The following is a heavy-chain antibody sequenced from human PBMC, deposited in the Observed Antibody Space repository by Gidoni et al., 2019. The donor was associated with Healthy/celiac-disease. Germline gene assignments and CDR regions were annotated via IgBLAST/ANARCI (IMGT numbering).Heavy chain of an antibody. V-gene: IGHV3-23*01. CDR3: AKDLPGDY. CDR1: GFTLSSYA. Sequence: EVQLLESGGGLVQPGGSLRLSCAASGFTLSSYAMSWVSQAPGKGLEWVSAIIGSGGSTYYADSVKCRFTISRDNSKNTLYLQMNSRRAEDTAVYYCAKDLPGDYGSQGTLVTVSS. J-gene: IGHJ4*02. CDR2: IIGSGGST.